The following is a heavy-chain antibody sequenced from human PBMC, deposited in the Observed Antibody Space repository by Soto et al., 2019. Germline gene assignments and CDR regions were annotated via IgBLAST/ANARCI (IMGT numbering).Heavy chain of an antibody. CDR3: ARAPYYYDSSGYWAY. J-gene: IGHJ4*02. CDR2: ISSSSSYI. Sequence: GGSLRLSCAASGFSFSDSYMSWIRQAPGKGLEWVSSISSSSSYIYYADSVKGRFTISRDNAKNSLYLQMNSLRAEDTAVYYCARAPYYYDSSGYWAYWGQGTLVTVSS. V-gene: IGHV3-11*06. D-gene: IGHD3-22*01. CDR1: GFSFSDSY.